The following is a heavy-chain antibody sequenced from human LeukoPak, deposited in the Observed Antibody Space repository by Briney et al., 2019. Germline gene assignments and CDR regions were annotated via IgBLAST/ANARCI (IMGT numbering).Heavy chain of an antibody. CDR2: IKSKTDDGTA. V-gene: IGHV3-15*01. CDR1: GFAVSSHY. J-gene: IGHJ3*02. CDR3: TTGKFGVVNDAFDI. Sequence: PGGSLRLSCAASGFAVSSHYMSWVRQAPGKGLEWVGRIKSKTDDGTADYAAPVKGRFTISRDDSKNTLYLQMNSLKTEDTAVYYCTTGKFGVVNDAFDIWGQGTMVTVSS. D-gene: IGHD3-3*01.